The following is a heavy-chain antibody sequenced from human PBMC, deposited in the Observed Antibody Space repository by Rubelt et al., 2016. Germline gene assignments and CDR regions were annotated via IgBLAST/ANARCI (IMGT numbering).Heavy chain of an antibody. CDR2: ISYDGSNK. V-gene: IGHV3-30*04. CDR3: ARVYFYRSEEFAFDI. CDR1: GFTFSSYA. J-gene: IGHJ3*02. Sequence: QVQLVESGGGVVQPGRSLRLSCAASGFTFSSYAMHWVRQAPGKGLEWVAVISYDGSNKYYADSVKGRFTISRDNSKNTLYLQMNSLRAEDTAVYYCARVYFYRSEEFAFDIWGQGTMVTVSS. D-gene: IGHD3-3*01.